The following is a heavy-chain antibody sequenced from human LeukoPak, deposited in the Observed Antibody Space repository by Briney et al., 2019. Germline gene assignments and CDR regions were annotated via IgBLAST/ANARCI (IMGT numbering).Heavy chain of an antibody. CDR2: IYYSGNT. V-gene: IGHV4-30-4*01. Sequence: SQTLSLTCTVSGGSISSGDYYWGWIRQPPGRGLEWIGYIYYSGNTYYNPSLKSRLTISVDTSKNQFSLKLSSVTAADTAVYYCARGAYYFDYWGQGTLVTVSS. CDR3: ARGAYYFDY. J-gene: IGHJ4*02. CDR1: GGSISSGDYY.